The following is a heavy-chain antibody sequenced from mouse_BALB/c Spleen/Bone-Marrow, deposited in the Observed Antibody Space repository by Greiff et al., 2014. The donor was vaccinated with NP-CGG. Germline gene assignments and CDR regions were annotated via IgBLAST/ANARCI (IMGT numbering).Heavy chain of an antibody. D-gene: IGHD2-4*01. CDR3: ATMITDWYFDV. CDR2: IDPANGNT. V-gene: IGHV14-3*02. J-gene: IGHJ1*01. CDR1: GFNIKDTY. Sequence: EVQLQQSGAELVKPGASVKLSCTASGFNIKDTYMHWVKQRPEQGLEWIGRIDPANGNTKYDPKFQGKATITADTSSNTAYLQLSSLTSEDTGVYYCATMITDWYFDVWGAGTTVTVSS.